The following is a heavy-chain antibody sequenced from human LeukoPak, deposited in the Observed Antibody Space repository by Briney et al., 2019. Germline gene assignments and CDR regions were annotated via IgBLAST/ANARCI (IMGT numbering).Heavy chain of an antibody. CDR1: GFIFSTYT. Sequence: PGGSLRLSCAASGFIFSTYTMNWVRQAPGKGLEWVSSIRDSSSYTYYADSVKGRFTISRDNAKNSLYLQMDSLRDEDTAVYFCARSAIAVAGVGAFDIWGQGTMVTVSS. V-gene: IGHV3-21*01. CDR3: ARSAIAVAGVGAFDI. D-gene: IGHD6-19*01. CDR2: IRDSSSYT. J-gene: IGHJ3*02.